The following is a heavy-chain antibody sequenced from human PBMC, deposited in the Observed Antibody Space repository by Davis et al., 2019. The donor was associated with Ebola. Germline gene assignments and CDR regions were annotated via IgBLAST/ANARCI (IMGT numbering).Heavy chain of an antibody. V-gene: IGHV4-61*01. CDR3: STDYGAS. J-gene: IGHJ4*02. D-gene: IGHD4/OR15-4a*01. Sequence: SATLSLTCTVSGGSVSSGSHYWTWIRQPPGKGLEWIGYIFYSGNTNYNPSLKSRVTISVDTSKNQFSLKVTSVTAADTAVYYCSTDYGASWGQGTLVTVSS. CDR2: IFYSGNT. CDR1: GGSVSSGSHY.